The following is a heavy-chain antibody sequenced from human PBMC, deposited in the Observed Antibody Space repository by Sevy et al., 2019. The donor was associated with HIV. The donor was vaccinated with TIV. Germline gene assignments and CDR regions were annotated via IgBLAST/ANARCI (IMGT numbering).Heavy chain of an antibody. CDR1: GVSISGCAYY. CDR3: ARRGDNNWFDP. V-gene: IGHV4-39*01. J-gene: IGHJ5*02. CDR2: ISYTGST. Sequence: SETLSLTCTVSGVSISGCAYYWGWIRQPPGKGLEWIGSISYTGSTYYNPSLKSRVTISVETSKKRFSLKLTAVTAADTAVYYCARRGDNNWFDPWGQGTLVTVSS. D-gene: IGHD2-15*01.